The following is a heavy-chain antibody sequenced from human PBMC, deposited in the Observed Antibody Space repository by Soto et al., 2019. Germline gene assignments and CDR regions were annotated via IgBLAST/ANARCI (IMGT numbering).Heavy chain of an antibody. V-gene: IGHV1-24*01. CDR2: FDPEDGET. D-gene: IGHD6-13*01. J-gene: IGHJ6*03. CDR1: GYTLTDLS. Sequence: GASVKVSCKVSGYTLTDLSMHWVRQAPGKGLEWMGGFDPEDGETIYAQKFQGRVTMTEDTSTDTAYMELSSLRSEDTAVYYCATDRGIAAAGHYYYYMDVWGKGTTVTVSS. CDR3: ATDRGIAAAGHYYYYMDV.